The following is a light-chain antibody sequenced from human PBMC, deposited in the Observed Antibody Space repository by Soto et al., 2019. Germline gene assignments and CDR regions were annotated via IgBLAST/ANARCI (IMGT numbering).Light chain of an antibody. Sequence: DVQMTQSPSTVSASIGDRVTITCRARQSIGDSLAWYHQKPGQGPKVLIYRASSLQSGVPSRFSGSGGGTEFTLTISRLQPDDFVTYYCQQYHSYSLTFGHGTKVQIK. J-gene: IGKJ1*01. V-gene: IGKV1-5*03. CDR1: QSIGDS. CDR3: QQYHSYSLT. CDR2: RAS.